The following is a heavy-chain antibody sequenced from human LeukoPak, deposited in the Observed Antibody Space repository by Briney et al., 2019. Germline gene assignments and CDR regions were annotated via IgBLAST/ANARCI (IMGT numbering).Heavy chain of an antibody. D-gene: IGHD2-2*01. J-gene: IGHJ4*02. CDR2: IDWDRDG. CDR3: ARVLVVVPAAHNYFDY. V-gene: IGHV2-70*11. CDR1: GFSLSTSGMC. Sequence: SGPTLVNATQTLTLTCTFSGFSLSTSGMCVSWIRQTPGKALEWLARIDWDRDGYYSTSLRTRLTISKDTSKNQVVLTMTNVDPVDTATYYCARVLVVVPAAHNYFDYWGQGTLVTVSS.